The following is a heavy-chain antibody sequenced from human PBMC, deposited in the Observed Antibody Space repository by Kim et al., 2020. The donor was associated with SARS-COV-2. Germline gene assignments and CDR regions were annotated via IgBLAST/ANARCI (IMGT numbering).Heavy chain of an antibody. D-gene: IGHD1-1*01. CDR3: ARGTTGNYYYGMDV. V-gene: IGHV3-30*15. J-gene: IGHJ6*02. Sequence: VDSVQGRFNISRDNSKNTQYLQMSSLRAEDTAVYYCARGTTGNYYYGMDVWGQGTTVTVSS.